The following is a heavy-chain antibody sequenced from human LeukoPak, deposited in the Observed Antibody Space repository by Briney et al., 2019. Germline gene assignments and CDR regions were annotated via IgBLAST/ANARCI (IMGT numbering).Heavy chain of an antibody. CDR3: ARVLGSISH. J-gene: IGHJ4*02. CDR2: MNPNSGNT. D-gene: IGHD1-1*01. Sequence: GASVKVSCKASGYTFSTCDTNWVRQATGQGLEWMGWMNPNSGNTGFAHKFQGRVTMTRDTSINTAYMELSSLRSEDTAVYYCARVLGSISHWGQGTLVTASS. CDR1: GYTFSTCD. V-gene: IGHV1-8*01.